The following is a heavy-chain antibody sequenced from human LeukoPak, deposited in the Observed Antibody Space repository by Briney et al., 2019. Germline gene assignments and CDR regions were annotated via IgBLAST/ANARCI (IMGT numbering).Heavy chain of an antibody. Sequence: PGGSLRLSCAASRFTFSSYSMNWVRQAPGKGLEWVSSISSSSSYIYYADSVKGRFTISRDNAKNSLYLQMNSLRAEDTAVYYCARAARVYDSSGPIEGVPEYFQHWGQGTLVTVSS. V-gene: IGHV3-21*01. CDR1: RFTFSSYS. CDR3: ARAARVYDSSGPIEGVPEYFQH. CDR2: ISSSSSYI. J-gene: IGHJ1*01. D-gene: IGHD3-22*01.